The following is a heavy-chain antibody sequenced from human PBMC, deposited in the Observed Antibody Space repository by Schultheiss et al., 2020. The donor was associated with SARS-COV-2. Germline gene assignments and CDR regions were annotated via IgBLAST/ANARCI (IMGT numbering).Heavy chain of an antibody. CDR1: GGSISSYY. V-gene: IGHV4-59*12. CDR3: ARAYYDILTARSVAFDI. D-gene: IGHD3-9*01. Sequence: SETLSLTCTVSGGSISSYYWSWIRQPPGKGLEWIGYIYYSGSTNYNPSLKSRVTISVDTSKNQFSLKLSSVTAADTAVYYCARAYYDILTARSVAFDIWGQGTMVTVSS. CDR2: IYYSGST. J-gene: IGHJ3*02.